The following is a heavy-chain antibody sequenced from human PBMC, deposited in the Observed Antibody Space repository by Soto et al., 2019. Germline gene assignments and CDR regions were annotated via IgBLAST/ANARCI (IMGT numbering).Heavy chain of an antibody. CDR3: ARESYYDSSGYYPDYYYYGMDV. D-gene: IGHD3-22*01. Sequence: PSQAFSRTCVISGDSVACNTAAWTWIRQSPSSGLECLGRTYYMSKLYNDYAVSVKSRITINPDTSKNQFSLQLNSVTPEDTAVYYCARESYYDSSGYYPDYYYYGMDVWGQGTTVTVSS. CDR2: TYYMSKLYN. CDR1: GDSVACNTAA. V-gene: IGHV6-1*01. J-gene: IGHJ6*02.